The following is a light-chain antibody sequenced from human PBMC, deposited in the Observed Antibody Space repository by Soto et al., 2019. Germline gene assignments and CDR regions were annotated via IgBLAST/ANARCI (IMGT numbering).Light chain of an antibody. V-gene: IGKV3D-20*02. CDR3: QQRSNWPRLT. Sequence: EIVLTQSPGTLSLSPGERATLSCGASQSVTSNYLAWYQQKPGQAPRLLIFGASIRVTGIPDRFIGSGSGTDFTLTISRLEPEDFAVYYCQQRSNWPRLTFGGGTKVDIK. CDR1: QSVTSNY. J-gene: IGKJ4*01. CDR2: GAS.